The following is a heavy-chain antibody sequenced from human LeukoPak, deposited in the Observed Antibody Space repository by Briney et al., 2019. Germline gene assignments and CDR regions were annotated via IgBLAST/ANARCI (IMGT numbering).Heavy chain of an antibody. D-gene: IGHD1-14*01. J-gene: IGHJ4*02. V-gene: IGHV1-2*02. CDR2: INPNSGVT. CDR3: ARGHISAWPGTGADY. CDR1: GYTFAGYY. Sequence: GASVKVSCKASGYTFAGYYMHWVRQAPGQGLEWMGWINPNSGVTNFAQKFQGRVTMTRDTSISTAYMELSRLRSDDTAVYYCARGHISAWPGTGADYWGQGTLVTVSS.